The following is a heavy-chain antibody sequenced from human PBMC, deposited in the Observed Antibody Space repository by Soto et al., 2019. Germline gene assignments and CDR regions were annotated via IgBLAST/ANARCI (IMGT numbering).Heavy chain of an antibody. CDR2: ISGSGGST. CDR1: GFTFSGYA. D-gene: IGHD2-21*02. CDR3: AKEETAHPSDWFDP. J-gene: IGHJ5*02. Sequence: GGSLSLSCVPSGFTFSGYAMSWVRPAPGKGLEWVSAISGSGGSTYYADSVKGRFTISRDNSKNTLYLQMNSLRAEDTAVYYCAKEETAHPSDWFDPWGQGTLVTVSS. V-gene: IGHV3-23*01.